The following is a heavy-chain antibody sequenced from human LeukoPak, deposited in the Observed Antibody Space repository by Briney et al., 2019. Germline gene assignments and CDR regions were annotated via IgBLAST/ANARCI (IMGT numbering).Heavy chain of an antibody. J-gene: IGHJ3*02. CDR2: INPNSGGT. Sequence: GASVKVSCKASGYTFTGYYMHWVRQAPGQGLEWMGWINPNSGGTNYAQKFQGRVTMTRDTSISTAYMELSRLRSDDTAVYYRARDSEPGRGYSYGYAFDIWGQGTMVTVSS. D-gene: IGHD5-18*01. V-gene: IGHV1-2*02. CDR1: GYTFTGYY. CDR3: ARDSEPGRGYSYGYAFDI.